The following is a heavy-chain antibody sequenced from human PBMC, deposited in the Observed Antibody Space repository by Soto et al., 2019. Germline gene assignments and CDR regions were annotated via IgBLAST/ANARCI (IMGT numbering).Heavy chain of an antibody. J-gene: IGHJ4*02. Sequence: GGSLRLSCTASGFNFNYYSMNWIRQAPGKGLERVSSISSSSGYIYYADSVKGRFTISRDNAQNSLFLQMSSLRAEDTAVYYCARKGVAFDYWGQGALVTVSS. D-gene: IGHD3-3*01. CDR1: GFNFNYYS. V-gene: IGHV3-21*01. CDR3: ARKGVAFDY. CDR2: ISSSSGYI.